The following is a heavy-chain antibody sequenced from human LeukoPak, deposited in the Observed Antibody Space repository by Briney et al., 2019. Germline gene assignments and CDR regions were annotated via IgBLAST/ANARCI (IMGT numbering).Heavy chain of an antibody. CDR1: GGSIGSYY. CDR2: IYSSGST. V-gene: IGHV4-4*09. CDR3: ARQGLSYDILTGYYNSGYFDC. Sequence: TSETLSLTCTVSGGSIGSYYWSWIRQPPGKGLEWIGYIYSSGSTNYNPSLKSRVPISVDTSKNQFSLKLSAVTPADTAVYYCARQGLSYDILTGYYNSGYFDCWGQGTLVTVSS. D-gene: IGHD3-9*01. J-gene: IGHJ4*02.